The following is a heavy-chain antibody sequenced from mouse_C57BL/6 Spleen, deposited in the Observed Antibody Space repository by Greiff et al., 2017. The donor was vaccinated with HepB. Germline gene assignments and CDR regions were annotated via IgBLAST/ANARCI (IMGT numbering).Heavy chain of an antibody. Sequence: EVHLVESGGDLVKPGGSLKLSCAASGFTFSSYGMSWVRQTPDKRLEWVATISSGGSYTYYPDSVKGRFTISRDNAKNTLYLQMSSLKSEDTAMYYCARHYYGSSRYFDVWGTGTTVTVSS. CDR1: GFTFSSYG. J-gene: IGHJ1*03. CDR2: ISSGGSYT. CDR3: ARHYYGSSRYFDV. V-gene: IGHV5-6*01. D-gene: IGHD1-1*01.